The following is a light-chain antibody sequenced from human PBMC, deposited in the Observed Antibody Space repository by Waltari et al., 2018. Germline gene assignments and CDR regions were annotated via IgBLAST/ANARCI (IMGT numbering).Light chain of an antibody. J-gene: IGKJ2*01. Sequence: EIVMTQSPATLSVSPGGGATLSCRASRAIASNVAWDQQRPGQPLRLLIFDASTRATGIPERFIGSWSGPEFTLTISSLQSEDSAVYFCQQFNTGYSFGQGTKLEI. CDR2: DAS. CDR3: QQFNTGYS. CDR1: RAIASN. V-gene: IGKV3-15*01.